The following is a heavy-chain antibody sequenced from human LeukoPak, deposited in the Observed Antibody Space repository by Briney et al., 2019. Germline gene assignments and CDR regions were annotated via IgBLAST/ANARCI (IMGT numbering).Heavy chain of an antibody. CDR3: ARESAYAVPDY. Sequence: SETLSLTCTVSGGSLRSYYWSWIRQPAGKGLEWIGRIYSSGSTNYNPSLKSRVTMSVDTSENQFPLKLSSVTAADTAVYYCARESAYAVPDYWGQGSLVTVSS. J-gene: IGHJ4*02. D-gene: IGHD6-19*01. V-gene: IGHV4-4*07. CDR2: IYSSGST. CDR1: GGSLRSYY.